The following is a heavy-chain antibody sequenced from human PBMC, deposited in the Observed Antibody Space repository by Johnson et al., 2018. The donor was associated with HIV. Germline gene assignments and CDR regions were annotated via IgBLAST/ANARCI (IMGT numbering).Heavy chain of an antibody. CDR2: ISYDGSNK. Sequence: QVQLVESGGGVVQPGRSLRLSCAASGFTFSSYAMHWVCQAPGKGLEWVAVISYDGSNKYHADSVKGRLTISRDNSKNTLYVQMNSLRAEDTAVYYCAIGYYYGSGYSGFDIWGQGTMVTVSS. D-gene: IGHD3-10*01. J-gene: IGHJ3*02. CDR1: GFTFSSYA. V-gene: IGHV3-30-3*01. CDR3: AIGYYYGSGYSGFDI.